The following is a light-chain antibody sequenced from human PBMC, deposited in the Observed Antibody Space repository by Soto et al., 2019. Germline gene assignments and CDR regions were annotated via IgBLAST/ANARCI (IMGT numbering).Light chain of an antibody. V-gene: IGKV3-15*01. CDR3: KHYNNWPG. CDR2: GAS. J-gene: IGKJ2*01. CDR1: QNIRSN. Sequence: EIVMTQSPATLSVSPGERATLSCRASQNIRSNLAWYQQNPGQAPRLLIYGASTRATGIPARFSGSGSGTEFTLSSNSLQSEYLEVYYCKHYNNWPGFGQGTKLEI.